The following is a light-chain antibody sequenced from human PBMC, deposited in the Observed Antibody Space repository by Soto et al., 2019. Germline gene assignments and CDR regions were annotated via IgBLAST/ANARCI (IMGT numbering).Light chain of an antibody. Sequence: IVLTQSPGTLSLSPGERATLSCRASQSVGRRYLAWYQQRPGQAHRLLIYDTYERASDIPDRFSGSGSGTDFTLTISRLVPEDFAVYYCQYQGTLGGGNKVEIK. CDR2: DTY. J-gene: IGKJ4*01. CDR3: QYQGT. V-gene: IGKV3-20*01. CDR1: QSVGRRY.